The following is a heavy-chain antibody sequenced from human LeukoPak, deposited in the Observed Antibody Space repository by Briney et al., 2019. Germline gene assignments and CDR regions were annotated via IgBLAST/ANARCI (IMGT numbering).Heavy chain of an antibody. V-gene: IGHV4-34*01. J-gene: IGHJ4*02. D-gene: IGHD3-9*01. Sequence: SETLSLTCAVYGGSFSGYYWSWIRQPPGKGLEWIGEINHSGSTNYNPSLKSRVTISVVTSKNQFSLKLSSVTAADTAVYYFLFKRKTAYDILTRRTPFDYWGQGTLVTVSS. CDR2: INHSGST. CDR1: GGSFSGYY. CDR3: LFKRKTAYDILTRRTPFDY.